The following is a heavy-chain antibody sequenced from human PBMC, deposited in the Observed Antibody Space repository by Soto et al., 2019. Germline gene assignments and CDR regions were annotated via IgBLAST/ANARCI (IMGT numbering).Heavy chain of an antibody. Sequence: SETLSLTCTVSGGSVSSSSYYWGWIRQPPGKGLEWIGSIYYSGSTYYNPSLKSRVTISVDTSKNQFSLKLSSVTAADTAVYYCARQGGRGIVVVVAARKAFDIWGQGTMVTVSS. V-gene: IGHV4-39*01. CDR2: IYYSGST. CDR1: GGSVSSSSYY. J-gene: IGHJ3*02. CDR3: ARQGGRGIVVVVAARKAFDI. D-gene: IGHD2-15*01.